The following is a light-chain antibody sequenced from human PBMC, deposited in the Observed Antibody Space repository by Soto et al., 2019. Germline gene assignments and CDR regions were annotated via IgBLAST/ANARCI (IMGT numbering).Light chain of an antibody. CDR3: QQYKNWPPLT. Sequence: EIVLTQSPATYAPSSGEKATLCCXXSQSVSSGLAWYQQKPGQAPRLLIYDASTRATGIPARFSGSGSGTEFTLTISSLHSEDFAVYYCQQYKNWPPLTFGGGTKVDIK. CDR2: DAS. CDR1: QSVSSG. J-gene: IGKJ4*01. V-gene: IGKV3-15*01.